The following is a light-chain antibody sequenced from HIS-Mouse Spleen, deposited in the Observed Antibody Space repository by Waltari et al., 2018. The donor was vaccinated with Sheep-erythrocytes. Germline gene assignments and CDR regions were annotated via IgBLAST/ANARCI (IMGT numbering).Light chain of an antibody. Sequence: DIVMTQSPDSLAVSLGERATINRKSSQSVLYSSNNKNYLAWYQQKPGQPPKLLIYWASTRESGVPDRFSGSGSGTDFTLTISSLQAEDVAVYYCQQRSNWYTFGQGTKLEIK. CDR2: WAS. CDR3: QQRSNWYT. V-gene: IGKV4-1*01. CDR1: QSVLYSSNNKNY. J-gene: IGKJ2*01.